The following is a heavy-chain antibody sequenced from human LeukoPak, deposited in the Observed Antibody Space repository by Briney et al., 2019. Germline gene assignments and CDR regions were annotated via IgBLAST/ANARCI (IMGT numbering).Heavy chain of an antibody. J-gene: IGHJ4*02. Sequence: SETLSPTCAVYGGSFSGYYWSWIRQPPGKGLEWIGEINHSGSTNYNPSLKSRVTISVDTSKNQFSLKLSSVTAADTAVYYCARLSLYYDFWSGYYKSYYFDYWGQGTLVTVSS. CDR3: ARLSLYYDFWSGYYKSYYFDY. D-gene: IGHD3-3*01. CDR2: INHSGST. V-gene: IGHV4-34*01. CDR1: GGSFSGYY.